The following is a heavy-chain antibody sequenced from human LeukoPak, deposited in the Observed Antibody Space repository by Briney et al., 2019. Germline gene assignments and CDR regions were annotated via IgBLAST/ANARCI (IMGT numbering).Heavy chain of an antibody. CDR1: GYTFTSYY. D-gene: IGHD3-22*01. Sequence: ASVKVSCKASGYTFTSYYMHWVRQAPGQGLEWMGIINPSGGSTSYAQKFQGRVTMTRDTSTSTVYMELSSLRSEDTAVYYCARDGSYYDSSGVAFDIWGQGTMVTVSS. CDR3: ARDGSYYDSSGVAFDI. V-gene: IGHV1-46*01. J-gene: IGHJ3*02. CDR2: INPSGGST.